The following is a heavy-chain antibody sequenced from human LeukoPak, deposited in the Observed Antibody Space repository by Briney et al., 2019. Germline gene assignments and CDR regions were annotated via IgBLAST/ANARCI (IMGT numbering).Heavy chain of an antibody. J-gene: IGHJ2*01. CDR3: ARDRRYFDPYWYFDL. CDR1: GFTFSSYG. Sequence: GGSLRLSCAASGFTFSSYGMHWVRQAPGKGLEWVAFIRYDGSNKYYADSVKGRFTISRDNSKNTLFLQMNSLRTEDTAVYYCARDRRYFDPYWYFDLWGRGTLVTVSS. V-gene: IGHV3-30*02. CDR2: IRYDGSNK. D-gene: IGHD3-9*01.